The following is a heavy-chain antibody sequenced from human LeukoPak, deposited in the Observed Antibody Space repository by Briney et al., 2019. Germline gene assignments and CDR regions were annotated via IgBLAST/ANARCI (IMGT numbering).Heavy chain of an antibody. V-gene: IGHV4-34*01. CDR3: ARGTHCSGGSCRSDY. CDR2: INHSGST. CDR1: GGSFSGYY. D-gene: IGHD2-15*01. J-gene: IGHJ4*02. Sequence: SETLSLTCAVYGGSFSGYYWSWIRQPPGKGLEWIGEINHSGSTNYNPSLKSRVTISVDTSKNQFSLKLSSVTAADTAVYYCARGTHCSGGSCRSDYWGQGTLVTVSS.